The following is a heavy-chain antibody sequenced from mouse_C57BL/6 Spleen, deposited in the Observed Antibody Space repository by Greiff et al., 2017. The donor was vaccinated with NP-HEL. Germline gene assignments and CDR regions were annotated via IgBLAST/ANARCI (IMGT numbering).Heavy chain of an antibody. Sequence: QVQLKESGPELVKPGASVKISCKASGYAFSSSWMNWVKQRPGKGLEWIGRIYPGDGDTNYNGKFKGKATLTADKSSSTAYMQLSSLTSEDSAVYFCHGSKFYWYFDVWGTGTTVTVSS. CDR1: GYAFSSSW. J-gene: IGHJ1*03. D-gene: IGHD1-1*01. V-gene: IGHV1-82*01. CDR3: HGSKFYWYFDV. CDR2: IYPGDGDT.